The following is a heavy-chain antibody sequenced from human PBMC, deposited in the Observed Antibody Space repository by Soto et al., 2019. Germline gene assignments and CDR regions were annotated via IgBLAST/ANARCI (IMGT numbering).Heavy chain of an antibody. CDR1: GYTFTSYG. CDR3: ARDPLLRFLEWSQVNYYYYYMDV. J-gene: IGHJ6*03. CDR2: ISAYNGNT. V-gene: IGHV1-18*01. Sequence: WASVKVSCKASGYTFTSYGISWVRQAPGQGLEWMGWISAYNGNTNYAQKLQGRVTMTRDTSTSTVYMELSSLRSEDTAVYYCARDPLLRFLEWSQVNYYYYYMDVWGKGTTVTVSS. D-gene: IGHD3-3*01.